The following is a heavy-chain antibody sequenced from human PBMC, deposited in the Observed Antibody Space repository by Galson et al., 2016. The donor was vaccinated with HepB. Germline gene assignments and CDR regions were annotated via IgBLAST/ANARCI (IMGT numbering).Heavy chain of an antibody. CDR3: ARAPNYYYYYYMDV. CDR1: GGSISSGGYY. J-gene: IGHJ6*03. CDR2: IYYSGST. Sequence: TLSLTCTVSGGSISSGGYYWSWIRQHPGKGLEWIGYIYYSGSTYYNPSLKSRVTISVDTSKNQFSLKLNSVTAADTAVYYCARAPNYYYYYYMDVWGEGTTVTVSS. V-gene: IGHV4-31*03.